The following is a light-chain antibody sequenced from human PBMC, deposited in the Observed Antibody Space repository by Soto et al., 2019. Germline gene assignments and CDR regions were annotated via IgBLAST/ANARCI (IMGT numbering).Light chain of an antibody. CDR3: QQYFTTPRLG. Sequence: DILMTQSPDSLAVSLGERATINCKSSQSVLYIPTNKNYLAWYQQKPGQPPKLLIYWASTRESGVPDRFSGIWSGTDFTLTISSLQAEDVAVYYCQQYFTTPRLGFGGGTKVEIK. J-gene: IGKJ4*01. CDR1: QSVLYIPTNKNY. CDR2: WAS. V-gene: IGKV4-1*01.